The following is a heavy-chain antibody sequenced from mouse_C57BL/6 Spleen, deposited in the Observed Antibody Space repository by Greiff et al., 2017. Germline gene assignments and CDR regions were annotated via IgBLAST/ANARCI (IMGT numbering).Heavy chain of an antibody. D-gene: IGHD1-1*01. J-gene: IGHJ1*03. CDR2: ISSGGDYI. Sequence: EVKLMESGEGLVKPGGSLKLSCAASGFTFSSYAMSWVRQTPEKRLEWVAYISSGGDYIYYAATVKGRLTISRDNARNTLYLQMSSLKSEDTDMYYCTRDYGSSYDWYFDVWGTGTTVTVSS. CDR1: GFTFSSYA. V-gene: IGHV5-9-1*02. CDR3: TRDYGSSYDWYFDV.